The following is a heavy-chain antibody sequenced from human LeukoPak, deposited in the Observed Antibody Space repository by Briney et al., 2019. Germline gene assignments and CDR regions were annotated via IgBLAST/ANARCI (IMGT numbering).Heavy chain of an antibody. D-gene: IGHD3-3*01. CDR2: IYSGGST. CDR3: ARDSITIFGVVL. Sequence: GGSLRLSCAASGFTVSSNYMSWVRQAPGKGLEWVSVIYSGGSTYYADSVKGRFTISRDNSKNTLYPQMNSLRAEDTAVYYCARDSITIFGVVLWGQGTLVTVSS. V-gene: IGHV3-53*01. CDR1: GFTVSSNY. J-gene: IGHJ4*02.